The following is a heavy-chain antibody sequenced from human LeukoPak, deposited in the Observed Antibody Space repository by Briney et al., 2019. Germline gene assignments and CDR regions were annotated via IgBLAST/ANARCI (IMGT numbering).Heavy chain of an antibody. V-gene: IGHV4-4*07. CDR2: IYTSGST. Sequence: SETLSLTCTVSGGSISSYYWSWIRQPAGKGLEWIGRIYTSGSTNYNPSLKSRVAISVDTSKNQFSLKLSSVTAADTSMYYCARHSRTYYNGSGRSIDYWGQGTLVIVS. D-gene: IGHD3-10*01. CDR1: GGSISSYY. J-gene: IGHJ4*02. CDR3: ARHSRTYYNGSGRSIDY.